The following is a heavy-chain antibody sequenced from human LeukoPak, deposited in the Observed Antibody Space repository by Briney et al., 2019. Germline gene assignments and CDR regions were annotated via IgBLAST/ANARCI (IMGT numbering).Heavy chain of an antibody. V-gene: IGHV1-69*05. CDR2: IIPIFGTA. CDR1: GGTFSSYA. J-gene: IGHJ4*02. D-gene: IGHD6-13*01. Sequence: SVKVSCKASGGTFSSYAVSWVRQAPGQGLEWMGRIIPIFGTANYAQKFQGRVTITTDESTSAAYMELSSLRSEDTAVYYCAVDSSSWTFDYWGQGTLVTVSS. CDR3: AVDSSSWTFDY.